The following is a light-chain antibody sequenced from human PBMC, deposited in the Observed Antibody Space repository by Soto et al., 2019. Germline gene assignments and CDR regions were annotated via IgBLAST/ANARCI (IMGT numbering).Light chain of an antibody. Sequence: DIQMTQSPSTLSASVGDRVTITCRASQSISSWLAWYQQKPGKAPNLLIYKASSLESGVPSRFSGSGSGSDFTLTISSLQPDDFATYYCQQYHTYSAFGQGTKV. CDR2: KAS. CDR1: QSISSW. V-gene: IGKV1-5*03. CDR3: QQYHTYSA. J-gene: IGKJ1*01.